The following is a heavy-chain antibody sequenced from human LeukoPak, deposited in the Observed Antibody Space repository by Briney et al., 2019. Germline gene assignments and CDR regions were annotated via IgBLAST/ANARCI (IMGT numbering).Heavy chain of an antibody. CDR1: GFTFSSNG. CDR3: AKDPNDYGGILNWFDP. CDR2: ISYDGSNK. D-gene: IGHD4-23*01. V-gene: IGHV3-30*18. J-gene: IGHJ5*02. Sequence: GGSLRLSCAASGFTFSSNGMHWVRQAPGKGLEWVAVISYDGSNKYYADSVKGRFTISRDNSKNTLYLEMNSLRAEDTAVYYCAKDPNDYGGILNWFDPWGQGTLVIVSS.